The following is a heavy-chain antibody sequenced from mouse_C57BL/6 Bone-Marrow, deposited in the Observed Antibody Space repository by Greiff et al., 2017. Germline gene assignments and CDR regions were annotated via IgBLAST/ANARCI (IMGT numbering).Heavy chain of an antibody. V-gene: IGHV5-6*01. CDR3: ASPYYGRSYVKYFDV. Sequence: EVQLVESGGDLVKPGGSLKLSCAASGFTFSSYGMSWVRQTPDKRLEWVATISSGGSYTYYPDSVTGRFTISRDNAKNTLYLQMSSLKSEDTAMXYCASPYYGRSYVKYFDVWGTGTTVTVSS. D-gene: IGHD1-1*01. CDR1: GFTFSSYG. J-gene: IGHJ1*03. CDR2: ISSGGSYT.